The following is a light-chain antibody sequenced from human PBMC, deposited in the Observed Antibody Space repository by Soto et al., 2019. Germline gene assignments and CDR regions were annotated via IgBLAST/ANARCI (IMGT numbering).Light chain of an antibody. CDR3: QQSNHCPYT. V-gene: IGKV3-15*01. Sequence: EIVLTPSPGTLSVSPGERDNLSCRASQSVSTNLAWLQQKPGQAPRLLIYGASTRATGITARFSGSGSGTEYTLTSNSRQSVDFEVYYCQQSNHCPYTCGQGPKQEV. CDR2: GAS. J-gene: IGKJ2*01. CDR1: QSVSTN.